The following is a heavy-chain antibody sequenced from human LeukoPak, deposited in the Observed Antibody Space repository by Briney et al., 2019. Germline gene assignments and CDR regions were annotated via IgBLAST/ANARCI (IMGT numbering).Heavy chain of an antibody. CDR2: ISSSSSYI. CDR3: ARTYNWNDGHDAFDI. Sequence: GGSLRLSCAASGFTFSSYSMNSVRHAPGKGLECVSSISSSSSYIYYADSVKGRFTISRDNAKNSLYLQMNRLRAEETAVYYCARTYNWNDGHDAFDIWGQGTMVTVSS. J-gene: IGHJ3*02. D-gene: IGHD1-1*01. CDR1: GFTFSSYS. V-gene: IGHV3-21*01.